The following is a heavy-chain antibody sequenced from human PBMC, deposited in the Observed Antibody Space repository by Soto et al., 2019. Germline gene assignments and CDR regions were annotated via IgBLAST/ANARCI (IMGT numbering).Heavy chain of an antibody. J-gene: IGHJ4*02. CDR1: GFTFSSYG. CDR2: ISYDGSNK. D-gene: IGHD6-19*01. CDR3: AKEEKRWLDGYYFDY. Sequence: QVQLVESGGGVVQPGRSLRLSCAASGFTFSSYGMHWVRQAPGKGLEWVAVISYDGSNKYYADSVKGRFTISRDNSKNTLYLQMNSLRAEDTAVYYCAKEEKRWLDGYYFDYWVKGTLVTVSS. V-gene: IGHV3-30*18.